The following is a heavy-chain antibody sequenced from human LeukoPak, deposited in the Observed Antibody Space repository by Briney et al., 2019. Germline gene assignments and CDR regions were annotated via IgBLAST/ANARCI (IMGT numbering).Heavy chain of an antibody. CDR3: ARGTYYYDSSGPLFDP. CDR1: GGSISRYY. V-gene: IGHV4-4*07. D-gene: IGHD3-22*01. CDR2: ISASGRT. J-gene: IGHJ5*02. Sequence: SETLSLTCSVSGGSISRYYWSWIRQPAGKGLEWIGRISASGRTNYNASLKSRVTMSLDTSKNQFSLKLSSVTAADTAVYYCARGTYYYDSSGPLFDPWGQGTLVTVSS.